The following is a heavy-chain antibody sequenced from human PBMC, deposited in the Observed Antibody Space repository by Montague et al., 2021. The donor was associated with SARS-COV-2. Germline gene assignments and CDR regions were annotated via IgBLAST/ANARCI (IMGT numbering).Heavy chain of an antibody. CDR2: IYYTGSR. CDR1: GASIRSSDHY. J-gene: IGHJ4*02. D-gene: IGHD3-22*01. V-gene: IGHV4-39*07. CDR3: ARAGGFDNSGYVGPLRTYYFDY. Sequence: SETLSLTCTVSGASIRSSDHYWGWIRQPPGKGLEWIGSIYYTGSRYYTPSLTSRLTISVDTSRYQFSLELTSVTAADTAIYYCARAGGFDNSGYVGPLRTYYFDYWGQGLLVTVSS.